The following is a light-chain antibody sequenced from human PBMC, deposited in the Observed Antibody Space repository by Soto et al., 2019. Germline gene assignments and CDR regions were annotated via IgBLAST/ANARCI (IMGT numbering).Light chain of an antibody. CDR2: DAS. CDR1: RSLYIY. V-gene: IGKV3-11*01. CDR3: QQRSSWPRT. J-gene: IGKJ2*01. Sequence: PGARATLSCRASRSLYIYLAWFQQKPGQAPRLLIYDASKRATGIPARFSGSGSGTDFTLTISSLEPEDFAVYYCQQRSSWPRTFGQGTSLEIK.